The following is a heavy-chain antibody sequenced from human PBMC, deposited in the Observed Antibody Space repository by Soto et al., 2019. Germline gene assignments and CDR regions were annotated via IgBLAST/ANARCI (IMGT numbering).Heavy chain of an antibody. V-gene: IGHV1-69*01. Sequence: QVQLVQSGAEVKKPGSSVKVSCTASGGTFSSYAISWVRQAPGQGLEWMGGIIPIFGTANYAQKFQGRVTITADESTSTAYMELSSLRSEDTAVYYCATHSSIGRQGPNGMDVWGQGTTVTVSS. CDR2: IIPIFGTA. CDR1: GGTFSSYA. D-gene: IGHD2-15*01. CDR3: ATHSSIGRQGPNGMDV. J-gene: IGHJ6*02.